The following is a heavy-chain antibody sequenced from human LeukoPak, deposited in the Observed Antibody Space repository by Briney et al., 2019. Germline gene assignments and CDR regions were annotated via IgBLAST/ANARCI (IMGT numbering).Heavy chain of an antibody. CDR2: IYYSGST. J-gene: IGHJ4*02. CDR3: ASLPLIAVAVDPGQNFDY. V-gene: IGHV4-39*07. CDR1: GGPISSSSYY. D-gene: IGHD6-19*01. Sequence: SETLSLTCTVSGGPISSSSYYWGWIRQPPGKGLEWIGSIYYSGSTYYNPSLKSRVTISVDTSKNQFSLKLSSVTAADTAVCYCASLPLIAVAVDPGQNFDYWGQGTLVTVSS.